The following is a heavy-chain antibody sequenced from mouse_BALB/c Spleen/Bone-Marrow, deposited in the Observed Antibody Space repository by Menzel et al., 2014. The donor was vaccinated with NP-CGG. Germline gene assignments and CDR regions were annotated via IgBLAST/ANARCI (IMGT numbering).Heavy chain of an antibody. D-gene: IGHD1-1*01. CDR3: ARLVCYGSYAY. CDR2: INQDSSTI. J-gene: IGHJ3*01. V-gene: IGHV4-1*02. CDR1: GFDFSRYW. Sequence: EVQLVESGGGLVQPGGSLKLSCAASGFDFSRYWMSWVRKAPGKGLEWIGEINQDSSTINYTLFIKDKFIISRYNAKNTLYLQMSKVRSEDTALYYCARLVCYGSYAYWGQGTLVTVSA.